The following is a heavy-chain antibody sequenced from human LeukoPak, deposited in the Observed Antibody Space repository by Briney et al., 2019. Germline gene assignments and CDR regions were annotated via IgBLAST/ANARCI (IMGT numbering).Heavy chain of an antibody. V-gene: IGHV4-39*01. D-gene: IGHD3-22*01. CDR1: GGSISSDCCY. Sequence: SETLSLTCTVSGGSISSDCCYWGWIRQPPGKGPERIGGFYYTGTTYYSPSLKSRITISANTSKNQFSLRLSSVTAADTAVYYCAKHVITDGSGYYYFDSWGQGTLVTVSS. CDR3: AKHVITDGSGYYYFDS. J-gene: IGHJ4*02. CDR2: FYYTGTT.